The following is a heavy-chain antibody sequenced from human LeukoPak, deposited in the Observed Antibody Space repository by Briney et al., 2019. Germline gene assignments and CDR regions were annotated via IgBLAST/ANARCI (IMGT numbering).Heavy chain of an antibody. Sequence: SETLSLTCTVSGGSISSYYWGWIRQPPGKGLEWIGSIYHSGSTYYNPSLKSRVTISVDTSKNQFSLKLSSVTAADTAVYYCARPQGKWLLLQNDAFDIWGQGTMVTVSS. CDR3: ARPQGKWLLLQNDAFDI. J-gene: IGHJ3*02. V-gene: IGHV4-38-2*02. CDR2: IYHSGST. D-gene: IGHD3-22*01. CDR1: GGSISSYY.